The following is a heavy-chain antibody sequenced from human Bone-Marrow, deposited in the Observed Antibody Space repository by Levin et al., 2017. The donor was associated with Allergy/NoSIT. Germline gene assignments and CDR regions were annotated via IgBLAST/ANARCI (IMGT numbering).Heavy chain of an antibody. CDR1: GFTFRNAW. D-gene: IGHD3-3*01. V-gene: IGHV3-15*01. J-gene: IGHJ4*02. CDR2: IKSHADGGST. CDR3: TSDDYQAEGGVGF. Sequence: PGGSLRLSCAASGFTFRNAWMSWVRQAPGKGLEWVGRIKSHADGGSTHYATPVKGRFTISRDDSENTLLLHMRSLQTQDTGVYYCTSDDYQAEGGVGFWGQGTLVTVSS.